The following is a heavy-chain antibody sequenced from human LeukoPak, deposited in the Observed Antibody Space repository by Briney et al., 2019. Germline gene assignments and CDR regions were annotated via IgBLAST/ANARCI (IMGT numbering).Heavy chain of an antibody. CDR3: ARGVVTAVRFDY. D-gene: IGHD2-21*02. V-gene: IGHV4-34*01. J-gene: IGHJ4*02. Sequence: SETLSLTCAVYGVSFSGYYWSWIRQPPGKGLEWIGEINHSGSTNYNPSLKSRVTISVDTSKNQFSLKLSSVTAADRAVYYCARGVVTAVRFDYWGQGTLVTVSS. CDR1: GVSFSGYY. CDR2: INHSGST.